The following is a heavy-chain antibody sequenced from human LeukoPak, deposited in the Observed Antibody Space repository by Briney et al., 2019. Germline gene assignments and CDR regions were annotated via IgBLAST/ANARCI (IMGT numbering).Heavy chain of an antibody. CDR1: GFTFSSYG. CDR3: ARSRLKDV. CDR2: ISYDGSNK. Sequence: PGGSLRLSCAASGFTFSSYGMHWVRQAPGKGLEWVAVISYDGSNKYYADSVKGRFTISRDNAKNTLYLQMNSLRAEDTAVYYCARSRLKDVWGKGTTVTVSS. D-gene: IGHD2-21*01. V-gene: IGHV3-30*03. J-gene: IGHJ6*04.